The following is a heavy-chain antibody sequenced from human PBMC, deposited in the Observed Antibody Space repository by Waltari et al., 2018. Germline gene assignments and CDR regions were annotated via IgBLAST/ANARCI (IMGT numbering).Heavy chain of an antibody. Sequence: EEQLVESGGGLAHPGESLRLSCAASGFTFSRYWMDWVRPAPGKGLVWVSRISSDGSSVTYADSVKGRFTISRDNAKNTLYVQMNRLRAEDTAVYYCARVATKTYSSPVPERPYYYGMDVWGQGTTVTVSS. V-gene: IGHV3-74*01. CDR1: GFTFSRYW. J-gene: IGHJ6*02. CDR2: ISSDGSSV. D-gene: IGHD3-22*01. CDR3: ARVATKTYSSPVPERPYYYGMDV.